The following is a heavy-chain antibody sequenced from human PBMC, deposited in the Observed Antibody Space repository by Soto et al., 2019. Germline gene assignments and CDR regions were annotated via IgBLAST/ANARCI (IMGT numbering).Heavy chain of an antibody. CDR1: GFTFSSYG. CDR3: AREKTASTLDY. J-gene: IGHJ4*02. V-gene: IGHV3-33*01. Sequence: GGSLRLSCAASGFTFSSYGMHWVRQAPGKGLEWVAVIWYDGSNKYYADSVKGRFTISRDNSKNTLYLQMNSLRAEDTAVYYCAREKTASTLDYWGQGTLVTVSS. CDR2: IWYDGSNK. D-gene: IGHD2-21*02.